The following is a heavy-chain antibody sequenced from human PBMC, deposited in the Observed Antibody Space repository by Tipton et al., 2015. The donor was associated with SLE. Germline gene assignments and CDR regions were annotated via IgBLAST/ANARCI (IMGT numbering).Heavy chain of an antibody. J-gene: IGHJ4*02. CDR1: GGSFSGYY. D-gene: IGHD2-15*01. V-gene: IGHV4-34*01. Sequence: TLSLTCAVYGGSFSGYYWSWIRQHPGKGLEWIGYIYYSGSTYYNPSLKSRVTISVDTSKNQFSLKLSSVTAADTAVYYCASSELSGIAATFDYWGQGTLVTVSS. CDR3: ASSELSGIAATFDY. CDR2: IYYSGST.